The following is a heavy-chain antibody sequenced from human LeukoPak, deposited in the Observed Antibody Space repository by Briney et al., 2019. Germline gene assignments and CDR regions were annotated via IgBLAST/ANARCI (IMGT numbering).Heavy chain of an antibody. D-gene: IGHD1-20*01. Sequence: PGGSLRLSCAASRFTFSSYAMTWVRQAPGKGLEWVSALSGSGGTTYYADSVKGRFTISRDNSQNTLYLQMNSLRAEDTAIYYCAKMYNWNPGNWFDPWGQGTLVTVSS. CDR3: AKMYNWNPGNWFDP. CDR1: RFTFSSYA. V-gene: IGHV3-23*01. CDR2: LSGSGGTT. J-gene: IGHJ5*02.